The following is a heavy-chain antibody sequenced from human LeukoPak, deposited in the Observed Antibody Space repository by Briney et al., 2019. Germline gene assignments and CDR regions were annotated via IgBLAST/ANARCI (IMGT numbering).Heavy chain of an antibody. CDR3: AKDVGYCSSTTCYKPFDY. Sequence: PGGSLRLSCAASGFTFSNYAMSWVRQAQGKGLEWVSAFSGSGGSTYYADSVKGRFTISRDNSKNTLYLQMNSLRAEDTAVYYCAKDVGYCSSTTCYKPFDYWGQGTLVTVSS. D-gene: IGHD2-2*02. J-gene: IGHJ4*02. V-gene: IGHV3-23*01. CDR1: GFTFSNYA. CDR2: FSGSGGST.